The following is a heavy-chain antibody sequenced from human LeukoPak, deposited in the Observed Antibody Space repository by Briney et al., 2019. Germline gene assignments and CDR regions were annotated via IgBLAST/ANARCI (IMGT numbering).Heavy chain of an antibody. V-gene: IGHV3-9*01. Sequence: PGRSLRLSCATSGFTFDDYAMYWVRQDPGKGLEWVSGISWNSGSIFYADSVKGRFTISRDNAKSSLYLQMNSLRVEDTALYYCARGNLDLRAFDIWGQGTMVTVSS. CDR2: ISWNSGSI. J-gene: IGHJ3*02. CDR1: GFTFDDYA. D-gene: IGHD3-3*01. CDR3: ARGNLDLRAFDI.